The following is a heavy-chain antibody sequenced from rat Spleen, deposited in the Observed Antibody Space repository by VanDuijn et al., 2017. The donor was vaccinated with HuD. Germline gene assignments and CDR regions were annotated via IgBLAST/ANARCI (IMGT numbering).Heavy chain of an antibody. Sequence: EVQLVESGGGLVQPGKSLKLSCVASGFTFSRYWMYWVRQAPGKGLEWVSSVSSDGFNTYYPDSVKGRFTISRDNAENIVYLQMNSLKCEDTATYYCARSDGVHYYLPFVDWGQGTLVTVSS. J-gene: IGHJ3*01. D-gene: IGHD1-12*02. V-gene: IGHV5-58*01. CDR1: GFTFSRYW. CDR3: ARSDGVHYYLPFVD. CDR2: VSSDGFNT.